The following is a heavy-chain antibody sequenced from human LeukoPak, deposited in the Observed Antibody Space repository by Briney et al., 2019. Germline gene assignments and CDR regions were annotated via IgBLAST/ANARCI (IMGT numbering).Heavy chain of an antibody. J-gene: IGHJ4*02. CDR1: GFTFSSYS. CDR3: ARSPGLRGFDY. Sequence: PGGSLRLSCAASGFTFSSYSMNWVRQAPGKGLEWVSYISSSSSTIYYADSVKGRFTISRDNAKNSLYLQMNSLRAEDTAVYYCARSPGLRGFDYWGQGTLVTVSS. V-gene: IGHV3-48*04. CDR2: ISSSSSTI.